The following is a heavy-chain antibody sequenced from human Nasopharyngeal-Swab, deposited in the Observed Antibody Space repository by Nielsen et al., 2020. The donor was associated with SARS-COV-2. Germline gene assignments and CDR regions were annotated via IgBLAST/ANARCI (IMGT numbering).Heavy chain of an antibody. CDR1: GFTFSRYA. D-gene: IGHD3-22*01. CDR2: ISYDGSNK. Sequence: GQSLTISCAASGFTFSRYAFHWFRQAPGKGLEWVAVISYDGSNKYYADSVKGRFTISREISKNTLYLQMNSLRAEDTAVFYCASTPLDSSGYYYAFHYWGRGTLVTVSS. J-gene: IGHJ4*02. CDR3: ASTPLDSSGYYYAFHY. V-gene: IGHV3-30-3*01.